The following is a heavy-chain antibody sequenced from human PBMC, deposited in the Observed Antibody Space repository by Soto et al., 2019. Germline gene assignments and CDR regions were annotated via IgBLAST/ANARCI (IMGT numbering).Heavy chain of an antibody. CDR1: GGSISRYY. CDR3: ARDSNRDRELVTGACTDV. CDR2: IYTSGST. Sequence: SETLSLTCTVSGGSISRYYWSWIRQPAGKGLEWIGRIYTSGSTNYNPYVKRRVTMSVDTSKNQSSLKLSSVTAADTAVYYCARDSNRDRELVTGACTDVWGQGTTVTVSS. J-gene: IGHJ6*02. D-gene: IGHD1-26*01. V-gene: IGHV4-4*07.